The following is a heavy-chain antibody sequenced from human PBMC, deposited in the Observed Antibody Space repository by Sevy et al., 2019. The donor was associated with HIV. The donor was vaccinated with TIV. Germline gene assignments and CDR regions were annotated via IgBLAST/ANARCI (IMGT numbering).Heavy chain of an antibody. CDR1: GFTFSSYS. CDR2: IISSSSYI. D-gene: IGHD6-13*01. CDR3: ARDPHSSSWPYYFDY. V-gene: IGHV3-21*01. J-gene: IGHJ4*02. Sequence: GGSLRLSCAASGFTFSSYSMNWVRQAPGKGLEWVSSIISSSSYIYYADSVKGRFTISRDNAKNSLYLQMNSLRAEDTAVYYCARDPHSSSWPYYFDYWGQGTLVTVSS.